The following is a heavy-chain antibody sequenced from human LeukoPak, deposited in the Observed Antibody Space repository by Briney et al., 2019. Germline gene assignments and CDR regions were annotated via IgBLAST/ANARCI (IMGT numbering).Heavy chain of an antibody. J-gene: IGHJ4*02. Sequence: GRSLRLSCAASGFTFSSYAMHWVRQAPGKGLEWVAVISYDGSNKYYADSVRGRFTISRDNSKNTLYLQMNSLRAEDTAVYYCARDQSTADGGWYGFYFDYWGQGTLVTVSS. CDR3: ARDQSTADGGWYGFYFDY. D-gene: IGHD6-19*01. CDR2: ISYDGSNK. CDR1: GFTFSSYA. V-gene: IGHV3-30*04.